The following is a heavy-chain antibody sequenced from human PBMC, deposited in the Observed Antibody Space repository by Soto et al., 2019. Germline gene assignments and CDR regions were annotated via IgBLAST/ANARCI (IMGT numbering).Heavy chain of an antibody. CDR2: IYSSGGT. D-gene: IGHD3-3*01. J-gene: IGHJ5*02. V-gene: IGHV4-4*07. CDR1: GGAISGYY. CDR3: ARGQRFSDSFDP. Sequence: SETLSLTCTVSGGAISGYYWTWIRQSAGKGLEWIGRIYSSGGTKYNPSLKSRVTMSLDTSKNQFSLRLSSVTAADTAVYYCARGQRFSDSFDPWGQGTSVTVSS.